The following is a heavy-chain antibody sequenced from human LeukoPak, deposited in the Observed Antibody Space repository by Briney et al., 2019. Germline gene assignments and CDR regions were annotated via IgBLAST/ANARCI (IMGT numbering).Heavy chain of an antibody. CDR3: GKVTTFTPGYYGMDV. D-gene: IGHD4-17*01. CDR2: ISSSSSYI. V-gene: IGHV3-21*01. Sequence: PGGSLRLSCAASGFTFSSYAMNWVRQAPGKGLEWVSSISSSSSYIYYADSVKGRFTISRDNAKNSLYLQMNSLRAEDTAVYYCGKVTTFTPGYYGMDVWGQGTTVTVSS. J-gene: IGHJ6*02. CDR1: GFTFSSYA.